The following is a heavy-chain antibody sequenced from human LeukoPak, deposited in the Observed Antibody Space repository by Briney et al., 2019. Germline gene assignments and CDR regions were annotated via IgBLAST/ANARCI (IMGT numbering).Heavy chain of an antibody. CDR1: GFTFSSYA. D-gene: IGHD5-24*01. Sequence: GGSLRLSCAASGFTFSSYAMSWVRQAPGKGLEWVSAISGSGGSTYYADSVKGRFTISRDNSKNTLYLQMNSLRAEDTAVYYCAKAMMTTRWSDYGMDVWGQGTTVTVSS. J-gene: IGHJ6*02. CDR2: ISGSGGST. CDR3: AKAMMTTRWSDYGMDV. V-gene: IGHV3-23*01.